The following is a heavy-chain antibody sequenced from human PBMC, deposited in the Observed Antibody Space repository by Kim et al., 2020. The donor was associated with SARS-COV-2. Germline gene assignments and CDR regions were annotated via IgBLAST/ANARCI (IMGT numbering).Heavy chain of an antibody. J-gene: IGHJ6*02. Sequence: SVKVSCKASGGTFSSYAISWVRQAPGQGLEWMGGIIPIFGTANYAQKFQGRVTITADESTSTAYMELSSLRSEDTAVYYCARGEGIGGYDEFYYGMDVWGQGTTVTVSS. CDR3: ARGEGIGGYDEFYYGMDV. V-gene: IGHV1-69*13. D-gene: IGHD5-12*01. CDR2: IIPIFGTA. CDR1: GGTFSSYA.